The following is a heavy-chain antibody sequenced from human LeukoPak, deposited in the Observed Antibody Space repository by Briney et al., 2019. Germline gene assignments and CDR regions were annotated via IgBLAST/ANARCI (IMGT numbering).Heavy chain of an antibody. V-gene: IGHV3-23*01. CDR1: GFTFSSYA. D-gene: IGHD3-22*01. Sequence: GGALRLSCAASGFTFSSYAMSWVRQAPGKGLEWVSGISGSGDNTYYADSVKGRFTISRDNSKNTLYVQVNSLGTEDTAAYYCAKGSYYDSSGSFYFDYWGQGTLVTVSS. CDR3: AKGSYYDSSGSFYFDY. CDR2: ISGSGDNT. J-gene: IGHJ4*02.